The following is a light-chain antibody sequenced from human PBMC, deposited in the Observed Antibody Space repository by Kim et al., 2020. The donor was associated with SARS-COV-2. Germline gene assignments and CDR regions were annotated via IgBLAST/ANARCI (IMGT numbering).Light chain of an antibody. Sequence: DIVMTQSPDSLAVSLGERATINCKSSQSVFYSSNKKNYLAWYQQKPGQPPKLLIYWASTRESGVPDRFSGSGSGTDFTLTISSLRAEDVAIYYCQQYYSSPGFTFGPGTKVDFK. CDR3: QQYYSSPGFT. CDR1: QSVFYSSNKKNY. V-gene: IGKV4-1*01. CDR2: WAS. J-gene: IGKJ3*01.